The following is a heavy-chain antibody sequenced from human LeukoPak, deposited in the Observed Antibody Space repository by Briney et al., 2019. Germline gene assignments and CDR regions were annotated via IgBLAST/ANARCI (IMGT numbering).Heavy chain of an antibody. J-gene: IGHJ3*02. D-gene: IGHD1-14*01. CDR2: IFDNENT. CDR1: SGSITSGGKS. V-gene: IGHV4-30-4*07. Sequence: PSETLSLTCTVSSGSITSGGKSWSWFRQPPGKGLEWLGNIFDNENTVYNPTLRSRLTISLDTSKSQFSLKLTSVTAADTAIYYCARVTLTTTARAFDIWGQGTMVTVSS. CDR3: ARVTLTTTARAFDI.